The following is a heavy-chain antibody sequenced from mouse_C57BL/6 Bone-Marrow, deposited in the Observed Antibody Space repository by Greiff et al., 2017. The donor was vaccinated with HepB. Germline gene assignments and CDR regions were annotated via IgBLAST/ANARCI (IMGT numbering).Heavy chain of an antibody. CDR2: IWSDGST. CDR1: GFSLTSYG. Sequence: VHLVESGPGLVAPSQSLSITCTVSGFSLTSYGVHWVRQPPGKGLEWLVVIWSDGSTTYNSALKSRLSISKDNSKSQVFLKMNSLQTDDTAMYYCARHRGYGSSYRAMDYWGQGTSVTVSS. CDR3: ARHRGYGSSYRAMDY. J-gene: IGHJ4*01. D-gene: IGHD1-1*01. V-gene: IGHV2-6-1*01.